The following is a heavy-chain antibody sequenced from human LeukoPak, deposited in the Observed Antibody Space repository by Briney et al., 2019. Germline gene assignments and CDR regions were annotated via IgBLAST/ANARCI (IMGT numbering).Heavy chain of an antibody. Sequence: GGSLRLSCAASGFTFSSYAMSWVRQAPGRGLEWVSAIRGSGGSTYYADSVKGRFTISRENSKNTLYLQMNSLRAEDTAVYYCVSPKYSSAWFFDYWGQGTLVTVSS. J-gene: IGHJ4*02. CDR3: VSPKYSSAWFFDY. CDR1: GFTFSSYA. V-gene: IGHV3-23*01. CDR2: IRGSGGST. D-gene: IGHD6-19*01.